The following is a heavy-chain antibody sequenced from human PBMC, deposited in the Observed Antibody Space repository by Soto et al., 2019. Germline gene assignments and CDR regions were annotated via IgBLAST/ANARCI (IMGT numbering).Heavy chain of an antibody. CDR1: GYTFSSHE. CDR3: ARGVEQLGAHYYFYLMDV. D-gene: IGHD1-26*01. CDR2: MNPDSGNT. Sequence: GASVKVSCKASGYTFSSHEINWVRQTTGQGLEWMGWMNPDSGNTGFAQKFQGRVTLTRNTSSSTVYMELSRLGVEDTAVYYCARGVEQLGAHYYFYLMDVWGQGTKVTVSS. J-gene: IGHJ6*02. V-gene: IGHV1-8*01.